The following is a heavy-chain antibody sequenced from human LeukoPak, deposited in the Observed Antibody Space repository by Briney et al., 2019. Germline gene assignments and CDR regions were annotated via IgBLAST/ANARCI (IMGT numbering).Heavy chain of an antibody. CDR1: GYTFTSYG. V-gene: IGHV1-69*13. Sequence: SVKVSCKASGYTFTSYGISWVRQAPGQGLEWMGGIIPIFGTANYAQKFQGRVTITADESTSTAYMELSSLRSEDTAVYYCARDPTAARLGAFDIWGQGTMVTVSS. CDR2: IIPIFGTA. J-gene: IGHJ3*02. D-gene: IGHD6-6*01. CDR3: ARDPTAARLGAFDI.